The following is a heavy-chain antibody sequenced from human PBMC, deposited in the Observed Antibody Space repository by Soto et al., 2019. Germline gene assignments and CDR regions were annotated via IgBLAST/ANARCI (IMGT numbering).Heavy chain of an antibody. V-gene: IGHV5-51*01. CDR3: ARQVTMFRGVIIGTPIGGMDV. CDR1: GYSFTSYW. CDR2: IYPGDSDT. Sequence: GESLKISCKGSGYSFTSYWIGWVRQMPGKGLEWMGIIYPGDSDTRYSPSFQGQVTISADKSISTAYLQWSSLKASDTAMYYCARQVTMFRGVIIGTPIGGMDVWGQGTTVTVSS. D-gene: IGHD3-10*01. J-gene: IGHJ6*02.